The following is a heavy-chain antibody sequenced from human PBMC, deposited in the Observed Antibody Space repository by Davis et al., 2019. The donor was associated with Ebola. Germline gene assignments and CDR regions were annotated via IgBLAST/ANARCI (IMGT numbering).Heavy chain of an antibody. CDR2: ISSSGSTI. V-gene: IGHV3-11*01. J-gene: IGHJ6*04. CDR3: AKSGLSFGVVKYHYGMDV. D-gene: IGHD3-3*01. CDR1: GFTFSDYY. Sequence: GESLKISCAASGFTFSDYYMSWIRQAPGKGLEPVSYISSSGSTIYYADSLKGRFTISRDNAKNSLYLQMNSLRAEDTAVYYGAKSGLSFGVVKYHYGMDVWGKGTTVTVSS.